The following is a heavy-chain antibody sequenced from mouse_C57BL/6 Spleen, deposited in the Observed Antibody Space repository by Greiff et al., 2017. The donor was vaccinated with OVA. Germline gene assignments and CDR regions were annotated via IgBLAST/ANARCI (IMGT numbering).Heavy chain of an antibody. CDR2: IYPGSGST. Sequence: QVQLQQPGAELVKPGASVKMSCKASGYTFTSYWITWVKQRPGQGLEWIGDIYPGSGSTNYNEKFKSKATLTVDTSSSTAYMQLSSLTSEDSAVYYCARSGDYDRNFDVWGTGTTVTVSS. CDR1: GYTFTSYW. CDR3: ARSGDYDRNFDV. D-gene: IGHD2-4*01. V-gene: IGHV1-55*01. J-gene: IGHJ1*03.